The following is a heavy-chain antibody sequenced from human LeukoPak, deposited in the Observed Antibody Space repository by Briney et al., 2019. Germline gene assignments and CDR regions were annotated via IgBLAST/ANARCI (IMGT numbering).Heavy chain of an antibody. CDR3: ARGGSYYNYYYYMDV. CDR2: IIPIFGTA. J-gene: IGHJ6*03. Sequence: GASVKVSCKASGGTFSSHAISWVRQAPGQGLEWMGGIIPIFGTANYAQKFQGRVTITTDESTSTAYMELSSLRSEDTAVYYCARGGSYYNYYYYMDVWGKGTTVTVSS. D-gene: IGHD1-26*01. V-gene: IGHV1-69*05. CDR1: GGTFSSHA.